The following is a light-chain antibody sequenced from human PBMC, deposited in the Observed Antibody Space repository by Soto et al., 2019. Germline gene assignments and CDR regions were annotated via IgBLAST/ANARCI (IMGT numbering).Light chain of an antibody. J-gene: IGKJ2*01. CDR2: GAY. CDR1: QSVSSSY. CDR3: QPDGDAPPYT. V-gene: IGKV3-20*01. Sequence: EIVLTQSPGALSLSPGERATLSCWASQSVSSSYLAWYKQKPGEAPRLLISGAYSRATGIPDRFSVSGSGTEFTLTKSKQEPEYYSVNYGQPDGDAPPYTCGQGTKLEIK.